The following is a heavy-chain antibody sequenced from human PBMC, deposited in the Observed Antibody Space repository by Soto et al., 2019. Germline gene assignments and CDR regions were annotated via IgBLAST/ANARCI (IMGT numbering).Heavy chain of an antibody. Sequence: GGSLRLSCAASGFTFSTYAMSWVRQAPGKGLQWVSGISGSGDNTFYADSVKGRLTISRDNSKSTLYLQMNSLRAEDTAVYYCAKGLRRLVGTYFDYWGQGTLVTVSS. CDR3: AKGLRRLVGTYFDY. CDR2: ISGSGDNT. CDR1: GFTFSTYA. J-gene: IGHJ4*02. V-gene: IGHV3-23*01. D-gene: IGHD5-12*01.